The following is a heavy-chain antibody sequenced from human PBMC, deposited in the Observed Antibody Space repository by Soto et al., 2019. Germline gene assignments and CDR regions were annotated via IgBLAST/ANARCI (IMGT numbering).Heavy chain of an antibody. V-gene: IGHV2-5*01. J-gene: IGHJ6*02. CDR3: AHRRDYHTGRYYYYGMDV. Sequence: SGPTLVNPTQTLTLTCTFSGFSLSTSGVGVGWIRQPPGKALEWPALIYWNDDKRYSPSLKSRLTITKDTSKNQVVLTMTNMYPVDTATYYCAHRRDYHTGRYYYYGMDVWGQGTTVTVSS. CDR1: GFSLSTSGVG. CDR2: IYWNDDK. D-gene: IGHD4-17*01.